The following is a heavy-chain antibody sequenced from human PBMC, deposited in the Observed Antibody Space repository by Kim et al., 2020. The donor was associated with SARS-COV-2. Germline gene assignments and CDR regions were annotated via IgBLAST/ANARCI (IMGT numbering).Heavy chain of an antibody. CDR2: ISAYNGNT. Sequence: ASVKVSCKASGYTFTSYGISWVRQAPGQGLEWMGWISAYNGNTNYAQKLQGRVTMTTDTSTSTAYMELRSLRSDDTAVYYCAREGAYGSGSYYPDYWGQGTLVTVSS. V-gene: IGHV1-18*04. D-gene: IGHD3-10*01. CDR1: GYTFTSYG. J-gene: IGHJ4*02. CDR3: AREGAYGSGSYYPDY.